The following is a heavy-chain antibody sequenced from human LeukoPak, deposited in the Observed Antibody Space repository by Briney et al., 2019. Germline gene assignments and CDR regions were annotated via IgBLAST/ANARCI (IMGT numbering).Heavy chain of an antibody. V-gene: IGHV4-39*07. CDR3: ARIPSPGWFDP. CDR1: GGSISINNYY. Sequence: SETLSLTCTVSGGSISINNYYWAWIRQPPGKGLEWIANIYYSGSTYYNPSLKSRVTISVNTSKNQSSLSLTSVTAADTAVYYCARIPSPGWFDPWGQGTLVTVSS. CDR2: IYYSGST. J-gene: IGHJ5*02.